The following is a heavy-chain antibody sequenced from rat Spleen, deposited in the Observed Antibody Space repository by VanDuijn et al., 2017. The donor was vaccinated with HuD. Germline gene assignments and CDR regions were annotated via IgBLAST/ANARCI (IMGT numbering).Heavy chain of an antibody. V-gene: IGHV5-25*01. J-gene: IGHJ2*01. CDR3: ARPGTTHVFDN. CDR1: GFTFSNFY. Sequence: EVQLVESGEGLVQPGRSINLSCAASGFTFSNFYMAWVRQAPTKGLEWVASITAGGDDTYYRDSVKGRFTISRDNAKSILYLQMDSLRSEDTATYYCARPGTTHVFDNWGQGVMVTVSS. D-gene: IGHD1-10*01. CDR2: ITAGGDDT.